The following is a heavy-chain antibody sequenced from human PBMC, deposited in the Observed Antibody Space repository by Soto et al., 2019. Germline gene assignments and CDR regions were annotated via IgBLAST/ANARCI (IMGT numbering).Heavy chain of an antibody. CDR2: ISGSGGST. J-gene: IGHJ4*02. D-gene: IGHD2-15*01. Sequence: EVQLLESGGGLVQPGGSLRLSCAASGFTFSSYAMSWVRQAPGKGLEWVSAISGSGGSTYYADSVKGRFTISRDNSKNTLYLQMNSLRAEETAVYYCANSFAADIVVVVAATHSFDYWGQGTLVTVSS. CDR1: GFTFSSYA. CDR3: ANSFAADIVVVVAATHSFDY. V-gene: IGHV3-23*01.